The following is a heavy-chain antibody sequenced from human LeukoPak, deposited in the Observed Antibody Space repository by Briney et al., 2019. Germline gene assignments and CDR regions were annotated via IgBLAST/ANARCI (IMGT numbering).Heavy chain of an antibody. Sequence: SETLSLTCTVSDDSISDYYRGWIRQPPGKGLEWIGYIYYSGSTNYNPSLKSRVTISVDTSKNQFSLKLSSVTAADTAVYYCARGRAIFGVVMRYFDLWGRGTLVTVSS. CDR1: DDSISDYY. J-gene: IGHJ2*01. CDR3: ARGRAIFGVVMRYFDL. CDR2: IYYSGST. D-gene: IGHD3-3*01. V-gene: IGHV4-59*01.